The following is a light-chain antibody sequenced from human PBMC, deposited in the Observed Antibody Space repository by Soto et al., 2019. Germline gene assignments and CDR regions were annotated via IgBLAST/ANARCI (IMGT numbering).Light chain of an antibody. J-gene: IGKJ1*01. V-gene: IGKV3-11*01. CDR1: KRVVTF. CDR3: QQCNYRTQCT. Sequence: ESVVKHSPATLHLSPREGATLSCRVSKRVVTFFACYHQKPGQAPSLLLYHASTRSTGIPPRFSGSGSGTAFTLPISSLLQAEFAVSYCQQCNYRTQCTFGQGTKVDIK. CDR2: HAS.